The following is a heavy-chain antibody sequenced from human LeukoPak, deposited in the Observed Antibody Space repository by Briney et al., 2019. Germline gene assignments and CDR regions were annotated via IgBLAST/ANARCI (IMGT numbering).Heavy chain of an antibody. CDR3: ASRRYDFWSGYPGS. D-gene: IGHD3-3*01. CDR2: IYYSGST. Sequence: SDTLSLTCTVSGGSISSSSYYWGWIRQPPGKGLEWIGSIYYSGSTYYNPSLKSRVTISVDTSKNQFSLKLSSVTAADTAVYYCASRRYDFWSGYPGSWGQGTLVTVSS. CDR1: GGSISSSSYY. V-gene: IGHV4-39*01. J-gene: IGHJ5*02.